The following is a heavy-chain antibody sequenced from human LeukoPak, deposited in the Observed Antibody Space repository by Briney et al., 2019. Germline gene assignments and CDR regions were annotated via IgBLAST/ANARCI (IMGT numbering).Heavy chain of an antibody. CDR3: ARGVTVIGYYFDY. V-gene: IGHV6-1*01. CDR2: TYYRSKWYN. D-gene: IGHD2-21*01. J-gene: IGHJ4*02. Sequence: SQTLSLTCAISGDSVSANSAAWNWIRQSPSRGLEWLGRTYYRSKWYNDYAVSVKSRITINPDRSKNQFFLQLNSVTPEDTGVYYCARGVTVIGYYFDYWGQGTLVTVSS. CDR1: GDSVSANSAA.